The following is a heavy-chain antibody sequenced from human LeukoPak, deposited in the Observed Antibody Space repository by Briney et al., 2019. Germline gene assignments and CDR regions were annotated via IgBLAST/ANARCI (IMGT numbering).Heavy chain of an antibody. CDR1: GYTFTGYY. Sequence: ASVKVSCKASGYTFTGYYMHWVRQAPGQGLEWMGWINPNSGGTNYAQKFQGRVTMTRDTSISTAYMELSRLRSDDTAVYYCALVWDDDSSGYYLNDWGQGTLVTVSS. D-gene: IGHD3-22*01. J-gene: IGHJ4*02. V-gene: IGHV1-2*02. CDR2: INPNSGGT. CDR3: ALVWDDDSSGYYLND.